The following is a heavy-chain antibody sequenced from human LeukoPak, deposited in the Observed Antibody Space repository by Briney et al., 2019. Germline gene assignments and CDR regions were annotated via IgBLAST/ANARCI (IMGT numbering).Heavy chain of an antibody. CDR1: GFTFSSYS. J-gene: IGHJ6*03. V-gene: IGHV3-21*01. Sequence: GGSLRLSCAASGFTFSSYSMNWVRQAPGKGLEWVSSISSSSSYIYYADSVKGRFTISRDNSKNTLYLQMNSLRAEDTAVYYCAKEGGYYDFWSGYYTGNYYYYMDVWGKGTTVTVSS. CDR2: ISSSSSYI. D-gene: IGHD3-3*01. CDR3: AKEGGYYDFWSGYYTGNYYYYMDV.